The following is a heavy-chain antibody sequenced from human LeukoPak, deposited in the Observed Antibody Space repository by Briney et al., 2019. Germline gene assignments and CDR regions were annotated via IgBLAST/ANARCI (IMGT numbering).Heavy chain of an antibody. CDR3: AKDRYYDSSGLFDY. CDR2: FSGSDGST. Sequence: PGGSLRLSCAASGFTFSSYAMSWVRQAPGKGLEWVSSFSGSDGSTYYADSVKGRFTISRDTSKNTLYLQMNSLRAEDTAVYYCAKDRYYDSSGLFDYWGQGTLDTVSS. D-gene: IGHD3-22*01. CDR1: GFTFSSYA. J-gene: IGHJ4*02. V-gene: IGHV3-23*01.